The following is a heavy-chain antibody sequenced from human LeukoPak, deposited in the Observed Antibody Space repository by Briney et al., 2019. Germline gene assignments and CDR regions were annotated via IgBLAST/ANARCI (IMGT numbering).Heavy chain of an antibody. D-gene: IGHD4-17*01. V-gene: IGHV3-30*03. CDR3: ARDRLSYGDLDY. J-gene: IGHJ4*02. CDR2: ISYTGSNK. CDR1: GFTFSRCA. Sequence: SGRSLRLSCAASGFTFSRCAMHWVRQAPGKGLEWVAVISYTGSNKYYADSVKGRFTISRHNSKNTLYLHMNSLRAEDTAVYYCARDRLSYGDLDYWGQGTLVTVSS.